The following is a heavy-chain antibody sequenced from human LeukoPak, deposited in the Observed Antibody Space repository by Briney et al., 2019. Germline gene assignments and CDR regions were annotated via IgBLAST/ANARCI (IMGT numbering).Heavy chain of an antibody. J-gene: IGHJ4*02. Sequence: GGSLRLSCAASGFTFSAYWMHWVRQAPGKGLVWVSRINSDGSSPRYADSVKGRFTISRDNAKNTLYLQMNSLRAEDTAVYYCARALPGYSSGWYDYWGQGTLVTVSS. CDR3: ARALPGYSSGWYDY. CDR1: GFTFSAYW. D-gene: IGHD6-19*01. V-gene: IGHV3-74*01. CDR2: INSDGSSP.